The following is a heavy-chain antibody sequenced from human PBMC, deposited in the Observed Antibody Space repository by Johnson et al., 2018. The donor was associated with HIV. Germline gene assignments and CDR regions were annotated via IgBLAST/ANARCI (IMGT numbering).Heavy chain of an antibody. V-gene: IGHV3-23*04. D-gene: IGHD3-16*01. CDR2: ISGAGGST. CDR3: AREKIKGYAFDI. J-gene: IGHJ3*02. CDR1: GFTFSSYA. Sequence: VQLVESGGGVVQPGRSLRLSCAASGFTFSSYAMTWVRQGPGKGLEWVSTISGAGGSTYYADSVKGRFTISRDNSKNTLYLQMNSLRAEDTAVYYCAREKIKGYAFDIWGQGTMVTVSS.